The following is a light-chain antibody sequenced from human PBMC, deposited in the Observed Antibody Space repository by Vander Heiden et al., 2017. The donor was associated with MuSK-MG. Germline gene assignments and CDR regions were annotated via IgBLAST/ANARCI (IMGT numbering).Light chain of an antibody. CDR3: QQYDSFPRT. J-gene: IGKJ1*01. CDR2: DTS. Sequence: IVLTQSPDTLSFSPGARATLYCSASQIVISSYLGWHQQKPGQAPRLLIYDTSSRATGIPGRFSGSGSGTDFTLTISRLETEDFAGYYCQQYDSFPRTFGQGTKVEIK. CDR1: QIVISSY. V-gene: IGKV3-20*01.